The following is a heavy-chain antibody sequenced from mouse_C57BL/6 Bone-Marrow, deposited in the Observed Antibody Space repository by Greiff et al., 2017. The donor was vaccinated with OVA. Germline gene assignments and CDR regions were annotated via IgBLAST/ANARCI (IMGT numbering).Heavy chain of an antibody. CDR3: ARGDSYY. V-gene: IGHV1-52*01. CDR2: IDPSDSET. J-gene: IGHJ2*01. Sequence: QVQLQQPGAELVRPGSSVKLSCKASGYTFTSYWMHWVKQRPIQGLEWIGNIDPSDSETHYNQKFKDKATLTVDKSSSTAYMQRGSLTSEDSAVYYCARGDSYYWGQGTTLTVSS. CDR1: GYTFTSYW.